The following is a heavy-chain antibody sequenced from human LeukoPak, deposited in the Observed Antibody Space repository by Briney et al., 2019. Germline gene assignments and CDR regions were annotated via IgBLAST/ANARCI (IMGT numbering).Heavy chain of an antibody. V-gene: IGHV3-74*01. CDR2: INSDGSST. D-gene: IGHD1-20*01. Sequence: GGSLRLSCAASGFTFSSYWMPWVRQAPGKGLVWVSRINSDGSSTSYADSVKGRFTISRDNAENTLYLQMNSLRAEDTAVYYCARERYNWNGFDYWGQGTLVTVSS. CDR3: ARERYNWNGFDY. CDR1: GFTFSSYW. J-gene: IGHJ4*02.